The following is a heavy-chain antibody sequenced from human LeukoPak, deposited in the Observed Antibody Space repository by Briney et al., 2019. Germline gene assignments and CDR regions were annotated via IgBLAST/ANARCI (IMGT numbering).Heavy chain of an antibody. D-gene: IGHD1-1*01. CDR1: GGSTSSYY. CDR2: IYTSGST. V-gene: IGHV4-4*09. Sequence: PSETLSLTCTVSGGSTSSYYWSWIRQPPGKGLEWIGYIYTSGSTNYNPSLKSRVTISVDTSKNQFSLKLSSVTAADTAVYYCARADAWNDDIWFDPWGQGTLVTVSS. CDR3: ARADAWNDDIWFDP. J-gene: IGHJ5*02.